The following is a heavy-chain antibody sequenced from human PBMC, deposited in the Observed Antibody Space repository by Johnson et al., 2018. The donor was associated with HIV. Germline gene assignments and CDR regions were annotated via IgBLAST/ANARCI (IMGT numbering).Heavy chain of an antibody. J-gene: IGHJ3*01. Sequence: VHLVESGGGLIQPGGSLRLSCAASGFTFRNYAMSWVRQAPGKGLEWVSGIGASGITTSYADSVKGRFTISRDNSKNTLYLQMNSLRAEDTAVYYCARGSRYTYDNDDAYLLHAFDFWGQGTMVTVSS. CDR3: ARGSRYTYDNDDAYLLHAFDF. D-gene: IGHD3-22*01. CDR1: GFTFRNYA. CDR2: IGASGITT. V-gene: IGHV3-23*04.